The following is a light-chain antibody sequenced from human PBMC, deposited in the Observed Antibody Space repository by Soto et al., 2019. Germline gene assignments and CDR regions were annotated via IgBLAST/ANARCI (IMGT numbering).Light chain of an antibody. CDR1: RDIGSD. J-gene: IGKJ5*01. CDR2: AAS. Sequence: ATQRTQSPSSLAASVGDSITITCLASRDIGSDLSWYQQKPGKAPTLLIYAASNLQSGVPSRFRGSGSGTDFTLTIRRLEPEDFAVYSCQPYGSSLPITFGQGTRLEIK. V-gene: IGKV1-6*01. CDR3: QPYGSSLPIT.